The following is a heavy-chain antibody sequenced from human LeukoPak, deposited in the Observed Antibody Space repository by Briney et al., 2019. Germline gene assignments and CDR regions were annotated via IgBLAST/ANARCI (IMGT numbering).Heavy chain of an antibody. CDR2: IRPDGDRT. V-gene: IGHV3-23*01. CDR3: AREQSGTRGWYTVDY. CDR1: GFTFSTYV. J-gene: IGHJ4*02. D-gene: IGHD6-19*01. Sequence: GGSLRLSCAASGFTFSTYVLTWVRQGPGKGLEWVSAIRPDGDRTYYANSVRGRFTISRDNSKDTVYLQINGLRVEDTAVYYCAREQSGTRGWYTVDYWGQGTLVTVSS.